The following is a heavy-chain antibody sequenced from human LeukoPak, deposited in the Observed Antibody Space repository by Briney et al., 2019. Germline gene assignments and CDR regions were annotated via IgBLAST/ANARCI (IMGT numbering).Heavy chain of an antibody. CDR3: ARLYGRYLDF. J-gene: IGHJ4*02. CDR2: IFPSDSDT. V-gene: IGHV5-51*01. Sequence: GESLKISCKASGFNFDTNWIAWVRQMPGKGLEWMGIIFPSDSDTRYSPSFQGRVTISADKSITTAHLQWRSPTASDSAIYYCARLYGRYLDFWGQGTLVTVSS. D-gene: IGHD3-16*02. CDR1: GFNFDTNW.